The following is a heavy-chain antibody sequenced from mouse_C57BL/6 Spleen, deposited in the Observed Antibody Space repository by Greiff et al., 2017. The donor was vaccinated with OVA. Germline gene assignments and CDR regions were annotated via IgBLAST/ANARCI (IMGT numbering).Heavy chain of an antibody. V-gene: IGHV1-50*01. CDR3: ARLGAAQASDY. J-gene: IGHJ2*01. Sequence: QVQLQQPGAELVTPGASVKLSCKASGYTFTSYWMQWVKQRPGQGLEWLGEIDPSDSYTNYNQKFKGKATLTVDTSSSTAYMQLSSLTSEDSAVYYCARLGAAQASDYWGQGTTLTVSS. CDR2: IDPSDSYT. D-gene: IGHD3-2*02. CDR1: GYTFTSYW.